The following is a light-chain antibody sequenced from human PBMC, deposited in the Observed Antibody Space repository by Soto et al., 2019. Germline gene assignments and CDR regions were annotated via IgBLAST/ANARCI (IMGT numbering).Light chain of an antibody. J-gene: IGKJ1*01. V-gene: IGKV1-39*01. CDR3: QQSYSTPWT. CDR1: QDISNY. CDR2: DAS. Sequence: DIQMTQSPSTLSGSVGDRVSITCRASQDISNYLNWYQQKPGNAPKILIYDASNLKTGVPSRFSGSGSGTDFTLTISSLQPEDFATYYCQQSYSTPWTFGQGTKVDIK.